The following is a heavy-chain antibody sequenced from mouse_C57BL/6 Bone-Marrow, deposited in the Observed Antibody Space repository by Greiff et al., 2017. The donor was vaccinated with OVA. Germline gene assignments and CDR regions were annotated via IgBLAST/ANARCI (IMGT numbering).Heavy chain of an antibody. CDR1: GFTFSSYA. J-gene: IGHJ3*01. D-gene: IGHD2-2*01. CDR3: TRGAIWLRRPFAY. V-gene: IGHV5-9-1*02. CDR2: ISSGGDYI. Sequence: EVKLVDSGEGLVKPGGSLKHSCAASGFTFSSYAMSWVRQTPEKRLEWVAYISSGGDYIYYADTVKGRFTISRDNARNTLYLQMSSLKSEDTAMYYCTRGAIWLRRPFAYWGQGTLVTVSA.